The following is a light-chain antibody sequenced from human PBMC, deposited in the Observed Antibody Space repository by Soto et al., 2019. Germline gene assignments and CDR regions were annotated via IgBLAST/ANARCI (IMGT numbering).Light chain of an antibody. V-gene: IGKV3D-20*02. Sequence: IVLTQSPGTLSLSPGERATLSCRASQSVSNNYLAWYQQKPGQAPRLLIFCASSRATGIPDRFTGSGSGTDFTLTISSLEPEDFAVYYCQQRSNWHITFGQGTRLEIK. J-gene: IGKJ5*01. CDR1: QSVSNNY. CDR2: CAS. CDR3: QQRSNWHIT.